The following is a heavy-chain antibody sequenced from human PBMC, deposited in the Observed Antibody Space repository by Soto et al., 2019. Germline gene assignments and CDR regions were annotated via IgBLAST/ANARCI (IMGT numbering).Heavy chain of an antibody. CDR1: GYTFTSYD. CDR3: AGGLRDDFWSGYPKYPPDY. CDR2: MNPNSGNT. V-gene: IGHV1-8*01. J-gene: IGHJ4*02. D-gene: IGHD3-3*01. Sequence: QVQLVQSGAEVKKPGASVEVSCQASGYTFTSYDINWVRQATGQGLEWMGWMNPNSGNTGYAQKFQGRVSMTRNTSKSTAYMELSSLRSEDTAVYYCAGGLRDDFWSGYPKYPPDYWGQGTLVTVFS.